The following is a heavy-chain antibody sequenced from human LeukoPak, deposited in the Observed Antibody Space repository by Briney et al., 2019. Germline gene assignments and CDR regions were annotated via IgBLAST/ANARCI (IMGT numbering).Heavy chain of an antibody. CDR3: AREGTAGTNLNWFDP. CDR1: GFTFNDYY. CDR2: ISYSGST. Sequence: LRLSCAASGFTFNDYYMSWIRQPPGKGLEWIGYISYSGSTNFNPSLKSRVTISVDTSKNQFSLKLSSVTAADTAVYYCAREGTAGTNLNWFDPWGQGTLVTVSS. V-gene: IGHV4-59*01. J-gene: IGHJ5*02. D-gene: IGHD1-1*01.